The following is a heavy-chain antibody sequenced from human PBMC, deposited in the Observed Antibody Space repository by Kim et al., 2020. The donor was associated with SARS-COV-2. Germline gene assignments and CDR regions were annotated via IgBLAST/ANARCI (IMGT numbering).Heavy chain of an antibody. D-gene: IGHD2-15*01. CDR3: ARFACSGGSCYLGGGMDV. Sequence: GGSLRLSCAASGFTFSDYYMSWIRQAPGKGLEWVSYISSSGSTIYYADSVKGRFTISRDNAKNSLYLQMNSLRAEDTAVYYCARFACSGGSCYLGGGMDVWGQGTTVTVSS. CDR1: GFTFSDYY. V-gene: IGHV3-11*01. CDR2: ISSSGSTI. J-gene: IGHJ6*02.